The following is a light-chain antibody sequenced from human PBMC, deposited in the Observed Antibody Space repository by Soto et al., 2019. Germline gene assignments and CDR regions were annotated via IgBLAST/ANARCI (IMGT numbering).Light chain of an antibody. CDR2: DAS. CDR1: QSVSSF. CDR3: QQYDKWPPT. Sequence: EIVLTHSPATLSLSPVERATLSFRASQSVSSFLAWYQQKPGQAPRLLIFDASNRATGIPARFSGSGSATDFTLTISSLEPEDFAVYCCQQYDKWPPTFGGGTKVDIK. J-gene: IGKJ4*01. V-gene: IGKV3-11*01.